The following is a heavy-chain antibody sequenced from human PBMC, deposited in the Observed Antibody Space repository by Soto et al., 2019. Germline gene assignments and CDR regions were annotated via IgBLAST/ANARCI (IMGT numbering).Heavy chain of an antibody. CDR3: ARARSRDTAMATYSGDDY. V-gene: IGHV3-21*01. Sequence: GGSLRLSCAASGFTFTRYSMNWVRQAPGKGLEWVSSISSTTNYIYYGDSMKGRFTISRDNGKNSLYLQMNSLRAEDTAVYYCARARSRDTAMATYSGDDYWGQGTLVTVSS. CDR2: ISSTTNYI. D-gene: IGHD5-18*01. J-gene: IGHJ4*02. CDR1: GFTFTRYS.